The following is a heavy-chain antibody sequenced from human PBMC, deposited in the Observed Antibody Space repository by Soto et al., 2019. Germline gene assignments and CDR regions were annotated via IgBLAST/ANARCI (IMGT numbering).Heavy chain of an antibody. CDR2: IYYSGRT. Sequence: PSETLSLTCSVSGESIISSSYYWVWIRQPPGKGLEWIGSIYYSGRTYYNPSLKSRVTISIDTSKNQFSLKLSSVTATDTAVYYCARQRTTVVTQAYFDHWGQGALVTVSS. CDR3: ARQRTTVVTQAYFDH. J-gene: IGHJ4*02. V-gene: IGHV4-39*01. CDR1: GESIISSSYY. D-gene: IGHD2-21*02.